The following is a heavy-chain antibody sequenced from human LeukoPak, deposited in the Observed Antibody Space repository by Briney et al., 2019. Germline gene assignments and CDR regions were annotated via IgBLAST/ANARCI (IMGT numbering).Heavy chain of an antibody. CDR1: GNSW. J-gene: IGHJ4*02. Sequence: GGSLRLSCAASGNSWMHWVRQAPGKGLVWVSHINSDGSWTSYAGSVKGRFTISKDDAKNTVYLQMNSLRAEDTAVYYCVSFYETYWGRGTLVTVSS. D-gene: IGHD2/OR15-2a*01. CDR2: INSDGSWT. V-gene: IGHV3-74*01. CDR3: VSFYETY.